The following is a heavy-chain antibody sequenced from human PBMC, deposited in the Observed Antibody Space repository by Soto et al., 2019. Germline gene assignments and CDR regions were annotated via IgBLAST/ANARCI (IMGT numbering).Heavy chain of an antibody. J-gene: IGHJ6*03. CDR2: TYYRSKWYN. V-gene: IGHV6-1*01. CDR1: GDSVSSNSAA. CDR3: ARGGVGDFWSGYRYYYYYMGV. Sequence: SQTLSLTCAISGDSVSSNSAAWNWIRQSPSRGLEWLGRTYYRSKWYNDYAVSVKSRITINPDTSKNQFSLQLNSVTPEDTAVYYCARGGVGDFWSGYRYYYYYMGVWGKGSTVTVSS. D-gene: IGHD3-3*01.